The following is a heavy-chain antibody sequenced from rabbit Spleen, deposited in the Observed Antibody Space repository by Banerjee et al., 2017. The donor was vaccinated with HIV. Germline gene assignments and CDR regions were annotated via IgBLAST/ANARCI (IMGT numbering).Heavy chain of an antibody. D-gene: IGHD6-1*01. CDR3: ARDTVSSFSIYGNDL. CDR2: IAGSSSGIT. CDR1: GVFFSGDSY. Sequence: QSLEESGGDLVEHGAALPITCIASGVFFSGDSYMFCVRQAPGKGLEWFSCIAGSSSGITYSASWAKGRFPCSKSSSTTVTLQMTILTVADTATYFCARDTVSSFSIYGNDLWGQGTLVTVS. J-gene: IGHJ6*01. V-gene: IGHV1S40*01.